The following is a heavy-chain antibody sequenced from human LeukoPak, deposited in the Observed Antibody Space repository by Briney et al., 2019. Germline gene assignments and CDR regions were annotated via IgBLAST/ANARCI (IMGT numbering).Heavy chain of an antibody. CDR1: GGSFSGYY. D-gene: IGHD6-13*01. CDR3: ARGRYSSSSGWFDP. CDR2: INHSGST. V-gene: IGHV4-34*01. Sequence: SETLSLTCAVYGGSFSGYYWSWIRQPPGKGLEWIGEINHSGSTNYNPSLKSRVTISVDTSKNQFSLKLSSVTAADTAVYYCARGRYSSSSGWFDPWAREPWSPSPQ. J-gene: IGHJ5*02.